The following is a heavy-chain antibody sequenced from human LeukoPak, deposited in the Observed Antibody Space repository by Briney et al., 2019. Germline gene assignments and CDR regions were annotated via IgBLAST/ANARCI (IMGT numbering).Heavy chain of an antibody. J-gene: IGHJ4*02. Sequence: ASVKVSCKASGGTFSSYAISWVRQATGQGLEWMGRMNPNSGNTGYAQKFQGRVTMTRNTSISTAYMELSSLRSEDTAVYYCARGVRCSGGSCYGFDYWGQGTLVTVSS. D-gene: IGHD2-15*01. V-gene: IGHV1-8*02. CDR1: GGTFSSYA. CDR3: ARGVRCSGGSCYGFDY. CDR2: MNPNSGNT.